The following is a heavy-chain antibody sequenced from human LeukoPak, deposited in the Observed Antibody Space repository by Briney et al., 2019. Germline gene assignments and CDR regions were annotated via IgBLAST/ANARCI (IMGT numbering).Heavy chain of an antibody. CDR3: AREDYDTSGFYYYFHGMDV. J-gene: IGHJ6*02. V-gene: IGHV3-66*01. D-gene: IGHD3-22*01. Sequence: PGGSLRLSCAASGFTFSNAWMSWVRQAPGKGLEWVSLIHSGGTIYYTDSVKGRFTISRDNSKNTLYLQMNSLRAEDTAVYYCAREDYDTSGFYYYFHGMDVWGQGTTVTVSS. CDR1: GFTFSNAW. CDR2: IHSGGTI.